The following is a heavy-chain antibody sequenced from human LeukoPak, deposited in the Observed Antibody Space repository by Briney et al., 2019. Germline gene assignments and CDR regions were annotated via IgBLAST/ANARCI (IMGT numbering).Heavy chain of an antibody. V-gene: IGHV3-30-3*01. CDR2: ISYDGSNK. CDR1: GFTFSSYA. D-gene: IGHD3-10*01. Sequence: PGGSLRLSWAASGFTFSSYAMHWVRQAPGKGLEWVAVISYDGSNKYYADSVKGRFTISRDNSKNTLYLQMNSLRAEDTAVYYCARVSSKVLLWFGGTFDYWGQGTLVTVSS. J-gene: IGHJ4*02. CDR3: ARVSSKVLLWFGGTFDY.